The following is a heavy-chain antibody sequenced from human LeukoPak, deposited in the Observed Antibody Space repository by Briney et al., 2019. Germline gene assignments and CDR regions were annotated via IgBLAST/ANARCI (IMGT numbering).Heavy chain of an antibody. CDR1: GFTFSTYG. Sequence: GRSLRLSCAASGFTFSTYGMHWVRQAPGKGLVWVSRINSDGSDTSYADSVRGRVTISRDNSKNTLYLQMSSLRAEDTAVYYCAKDRSDNNTWYAGSHWGQGTLVTVSS. CDR3: AKDRSDNNTWYAGSH. D-gene: IGHD2-8*01. V-gene: IGHV3-74*01. J-gene: IGHJ4*02. CDR2: INSDGSDT.